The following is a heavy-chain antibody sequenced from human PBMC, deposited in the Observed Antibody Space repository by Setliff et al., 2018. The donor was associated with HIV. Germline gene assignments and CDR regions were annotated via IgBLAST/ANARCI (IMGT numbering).Heavy chain of an antibody. Sequence: VSGFTVSTYSLNWARQAPGKRPEYVAALSRGGDNTKYADSVKGRFIISRDTSKNTLYLQMSSLRPDDTAIYYCVKPYTGYYYDGSVYDDFWGQGTLVTVSS. J-gene: IGHJ4*02. CDR1: GFTVSTYS. V-gene: IGHV3-64D*09. CDR3: VKPYTGYYYDGSVYDDF. D-gene: IGHD3-22*01. CDR2: LSRGGDNT.